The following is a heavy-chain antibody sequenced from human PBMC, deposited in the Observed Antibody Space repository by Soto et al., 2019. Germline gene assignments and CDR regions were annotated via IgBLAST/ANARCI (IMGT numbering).Heavy chain of an antibody. CDR2: ISSSGSTI. J-gene: IGHJ4*02. Sequence: LRLSCAASGFTFSDYYMSWIRQAPGKGLEWVSYISSSGSTIYYADSVKGRFTISRDNAKNSLYLQMNSLRAEDTAVYYCASAITCYYDSSGYPCDYWGQGTLVTVSS. D-gene: IGHD3-22*01. CDR1: GFTFSDYY. V-gene: IGHV3-11*01. CDR3: ASAITCYYDSSGYPCDY.